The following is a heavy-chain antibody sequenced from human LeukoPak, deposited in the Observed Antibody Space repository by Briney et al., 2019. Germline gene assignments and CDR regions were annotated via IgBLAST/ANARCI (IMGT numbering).Heavy chain of an antibody. Sequence: SETLSLTCAVYGGSFSGYYWSWIRQPPGKGLEWIGEINHSGSTNYNPSLKSRVTVSVDTSKNQFSLKLSSVTAADTAVYYCARRSFYYDSSGYYGAWGQGTLATVSS. D-gene: IGHD3-22*01. CDR1: GGSFSGYY. V-gene: IGHV4-34*01. CDR3: ARRSFYYDSSGYYGA. CDR2: INHSGST. J-gene: IGHJ4*02.